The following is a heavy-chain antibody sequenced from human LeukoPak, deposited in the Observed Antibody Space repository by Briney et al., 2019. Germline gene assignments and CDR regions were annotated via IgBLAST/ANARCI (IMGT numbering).Heavy chain of an antibody. CDR3: ARRAGAYSHPYDY. V-gene: IGHV3-NL1*01. J-gene: IGHJ4*02. Sequence: GGSLRLSCAASRFTFSSYGMHWVRQAPGKGLEWVSFIYSDNTHYSDSVKGRFTISRDNSKNTLYLQMNSLRAEDTAVYYCARRAGAYSHPYDYWGQGTLVTVSS. CDR2: IYSDNT. D-gene: IGHD4/OR15-4a*01. CDR1: RFTFSSYG.